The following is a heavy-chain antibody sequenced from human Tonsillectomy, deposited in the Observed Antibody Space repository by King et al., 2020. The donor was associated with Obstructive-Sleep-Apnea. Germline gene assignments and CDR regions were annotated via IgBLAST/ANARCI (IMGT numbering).Heavy chain of an antibody. V-gene: IGHV1-69*01. CDR3: ATVKGYDGSYYGFES. CDR1: GGTFSSQA. D-gene: IGHD1-26*01. CDR2: IIPMFQMT. Sequence: VQLVESGAEVKKPGSSVKVSCKTPGGTFSSQAISWVRQAPGQGLQWLGGIIPMFQMTYYAEKVQGRVTITADESTTTAYVELSGLRSDDTAVYYCATVKGYDGSYYGFESWGQGTLVTVSS. J-gene: IGHJ4*02.